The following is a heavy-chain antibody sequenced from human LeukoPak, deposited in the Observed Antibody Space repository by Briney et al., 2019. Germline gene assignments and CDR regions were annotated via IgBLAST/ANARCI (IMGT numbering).Heavy chain of an antibody. CDR3: AKDALEYYYDSSGYQPVFDY. CDR1: RFTFSNCA. CDR2: ISESGSYT. V-gene: IGHV3-23*01. J-gene: IGHJ4*02. D-gene: IGHD3-22*01. Sequence: GGSLTLSRPASRFTFSNCAKSWVREAPGKGLEWVSAISESGSYTYYADSVKARFTISRDNSKNTLYLQMNSLRAEHTAVYYCAKDALEYYYDSSGYQPVFDYWGQGTLVTVSS.